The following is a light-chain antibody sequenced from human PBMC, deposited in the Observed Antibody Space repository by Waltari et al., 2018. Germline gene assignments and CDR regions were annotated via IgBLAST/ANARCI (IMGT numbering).Light chain of an antibody. CDR3: SSYRSSSPYV. Sequence: QSALPPPDPVCGSLGQSITLSSTGSSKDVGGYTYVSWHQQYPGKAPKLMIYYVSYRPSGVSNRFSGSKSGNTASLTISGLQAEDEADYYCSSYRSSSPYVFGTGTKVTVL. V-gene: IGLV2-14*03. CDR2: YVS. CDR1: SKDVGGYTY. J-gene: IGLJ1*01.